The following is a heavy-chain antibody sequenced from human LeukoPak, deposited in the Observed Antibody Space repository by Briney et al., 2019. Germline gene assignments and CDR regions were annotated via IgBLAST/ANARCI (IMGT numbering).Heavy chain of an antibody. V-gene: IGHV4-30-4*01. CDR1: GGSISSGDYY. CDR2: IYYSGST. Sequence: PSETLSLTCTVSGGSISSGDYYWSWIRQPPGKGLEWIGYIYYSGSTYYNPSLKSRVTISVDTSKNQFSLKLSSVTAADTAVYYCAREGSGIAVARNGFDPWGQGTLVTVSS. J-gene: IGHJ5*02. D-gene: IGHD6-19*01. CDR3: AREGSGIAVARNGFDP.